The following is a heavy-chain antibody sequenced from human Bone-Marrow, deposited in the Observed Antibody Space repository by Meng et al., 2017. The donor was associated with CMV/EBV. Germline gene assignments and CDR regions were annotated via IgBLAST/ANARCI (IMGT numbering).Heavy chain of an antibody. CDR2: IHPSGST. J-gene: IGHJ4*02. D-gene: IGHD5-24*01. V-gene: IGHV4-31*03. Sequence: QVKLKESGPGLVRPSQTLSLTCSVSGASVSGGVYYWTWIRQVPGKGLEWIGCIHPSGSTHYNPSLTSRISISVDTSNNHFSLKLHSVTVADTAVDFWTRIRDQYNAGRGDQGTLVTVSS. CDR1: GASVSGGVYY. CDR3: TRIRDQYNAGR.